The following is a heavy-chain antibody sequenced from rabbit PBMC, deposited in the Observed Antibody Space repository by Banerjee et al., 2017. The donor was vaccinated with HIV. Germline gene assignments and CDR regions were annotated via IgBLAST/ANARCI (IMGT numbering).Heavy chain of an antibody. CDR3: ARSTSGYDIGDL. J-gene: IGHJ6*01. V-gene: IGHV1S45*01. CDR1: GFSFNNNYY. Sequence: QEQLVESGGGLVQPEGSLTLTCTASGFSFNNNYYMCWVRQAPGKGLEWIACIGAGSIGSTWYASWAKGRFTISKTSSTTVTLQMTSLTAADTATYFCARSTSGYDIGDLWGQGTLVTVS. CDR2: IGAGSIGST. D-gene: IGHD1-1*01.